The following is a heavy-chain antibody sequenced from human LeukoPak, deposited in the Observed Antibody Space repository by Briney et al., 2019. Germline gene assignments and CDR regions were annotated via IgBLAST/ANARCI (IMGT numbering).Heavy chain of an antibody. V-gene: IGHV3-33*01. CDR2: IWYDGSNK. J-gene: IGHJ4*02. Sequence: PGGSLRLSCAASGFTFSSYGMHWVRQDPGKGLEWVAVIWYDGSNKYYADSVKGRFTISRDNSKNTLYLQMNSLRAEDTAVYYCARDLYYYDSSGCLDYWGQGTLVTVSS. D-gene: IGHD3-22*01. CDR3: ARDLYYYDSSGCLDY. CDR1: GFTFSSYG.